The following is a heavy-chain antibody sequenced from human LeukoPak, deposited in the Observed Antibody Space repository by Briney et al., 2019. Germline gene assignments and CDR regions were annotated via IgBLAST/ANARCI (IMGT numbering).Heavy chain of an antibody. CDR2: INTNTGNP. Sequence: ASVKVSCKASGYTFTSYAMNWVRQAPGQGLEWMGWINTNTGNPTYAQGFTGRFVFSLDTSVSTAYLQISSLKAEDTAVYYCASLNRDGYKGTEGAFDIWGQGTMVTVSS. CDR3: ASLNRDGYKGTEGAFDI. J-gene: IGHJ3*02. CDR1: GYTFTSYA. V-gene: IGHV7-4-1*02. D-gene: IGHD5-24*01.